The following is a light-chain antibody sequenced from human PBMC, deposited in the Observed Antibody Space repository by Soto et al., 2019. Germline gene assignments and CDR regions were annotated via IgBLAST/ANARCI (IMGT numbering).Light chain of an antibody. Sequence: QPVLTQPASVYGSPGQSITITCTGTSSDVGGYNYVSWYQQYPGKAPKVMIYDVTNRPSGVSNRFSGSRSGNTASLTISGLQAEDEADYYCCSFTTSSTYVFGTGTKVTVL. CDR2: DVT. CDR1: SSDVGGYNY. V-gene: IGLV2-14*01. J-gene: IGLJ1*01. CDR3: CSFTTSSTYV.